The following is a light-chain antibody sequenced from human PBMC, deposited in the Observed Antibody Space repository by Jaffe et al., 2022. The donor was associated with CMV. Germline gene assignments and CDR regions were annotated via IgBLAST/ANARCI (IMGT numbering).Light chain of an antibody. V-gene: IGKV3-15*01. Sequence: IVMTQSPGSLSVSPGERATLSCRASQSVSSNLAWYQQKPGQAPRLLIYDASTRATGIPDRFSGSGSGTEFTLTISSLQSEDFAVYYCQQYHNWPPYTFGQGTKLEIK. CDR2: DAS. J-gene: IGKJ2*01. CDR1: QSVSSN. CDR3: QQYHNWPPYT.